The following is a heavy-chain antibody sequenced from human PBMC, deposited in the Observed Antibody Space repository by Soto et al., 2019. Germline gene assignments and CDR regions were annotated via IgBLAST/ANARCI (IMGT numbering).Heavy chain of an antibody. J-gene: IGHJ4*02. V-gene: IGHV3-33*01. Sequence: QVQLVESGGGVVPPGRSLRLSCAASGFTFGSYGMHWVRQAPGKGLEWVAVIWYDGSNNYYADSVKGRFTISRDNSKNTLYLQMNSLRAEDTAVYYCARVNYYDSSGYIDYWGQGTLVTVSS. CDR2: IWYDGSNN. CDR1: GFTFGSYG. D-gene: IGHD3-22*01. CDR3: ARVNYYDSSGYIDY.